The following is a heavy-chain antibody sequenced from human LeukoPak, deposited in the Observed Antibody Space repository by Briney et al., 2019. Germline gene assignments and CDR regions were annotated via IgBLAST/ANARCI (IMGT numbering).Heavy chain of an antibody. J-gene: IGHJ1*01. V-gene: IGHV3-21*01. CDR2: ISSSSSYI. CDR1: GFTFRSYS. Sequence: PGGSLRLSCAASGFTFRSYSMNWVRQAPGKGLEWVSSISSSSSYIYYADSVKGRFTISRDNAKNSLYLQMNSLRAEDTAVYYCARGWGSSAEYFQHWGQGTLVTVSS. CDR3: ARGWGSSAEYFQH. D-gene: IGHD7-27*01.